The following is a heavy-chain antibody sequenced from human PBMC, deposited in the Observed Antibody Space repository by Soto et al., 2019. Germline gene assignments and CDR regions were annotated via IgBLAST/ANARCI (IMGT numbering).Heavy chain of an antibody. Sequence: EVQLLESGGGLVQPGGSLRLSCAASGFTFSSYAMNWVRQAPGKRLEWVSAISGSGGSTYYADSVKGRFTISRDNSKNTLYLQMNSLRAEDTAVYYCAKVGSGSYEVGYYYYYGMDVWGQGTTVTVSS. J-gene: IGHJ6*02. CDR2: ISGSGGST. CDR1: GFTFSSYA. V-gene: IGHV3-23*01. D-gene: IGHD1-26*01. CDR3: AKVGSGSYEVGYYYYYGMDV.